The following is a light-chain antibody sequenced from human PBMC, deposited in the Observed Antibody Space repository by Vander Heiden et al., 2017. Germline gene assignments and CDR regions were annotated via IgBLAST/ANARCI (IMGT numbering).Light chain of an antibody. CDR3: QSADSSGTVV. Sequence: ELTEPPSVSVSPGQTARITCSGDALPKQYAYWYLKKPGQAPVLVIYKDSERPSGIPERFSGSSSGTTVTLTISGVQAEDEADYYCQSADSSGTVVFGGGTKLTVL. J-gene: IGLJ2*01. CDR1: ALPKQY. V-gene: IGLV3-25*03. CDR2: KDS.